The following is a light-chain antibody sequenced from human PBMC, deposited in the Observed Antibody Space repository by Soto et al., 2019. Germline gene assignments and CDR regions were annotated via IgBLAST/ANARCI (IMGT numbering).Light chain of an antibody. CDR2: DAS. CDR3: QQRSNWPIT. V-gene: IGKV3-11*01. J-gene: IGKJ5*01. Sequence: IVLAHSPATLSFSPGERTTLSFRASQSVSSSLAWFQQKPGQAPRLLIYDASNRATGIPARFSGSGSGTDFTLTISSLEPEDFAVYYCQQRSNWPITFGLGTRLEIK. CDR1: QSVSSS.